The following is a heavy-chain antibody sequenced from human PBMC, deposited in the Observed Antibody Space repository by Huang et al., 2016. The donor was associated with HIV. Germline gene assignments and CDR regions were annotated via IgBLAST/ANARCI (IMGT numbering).Heavy chain of an antibody. J-gene: IGHJ4*02. V-gene: IGHV1-69*01. D-gene: IGHD3-22*01. CDR2: IIPIVGTA. CDR1: GGTFSSYA. Sequence: QVQLVQSGAEVKKPGSSVKVSCKASGGTFSSYAISWVRQAPGQGLEWVGGIIPIVGTANYAQKFQGRVTITADESTSTAYMELSSLRSEDTAVYYCARVESRRYYDSSGYYYWGQGTLVTVSS. CDR3: ARVESRRYYDSSGYYY.